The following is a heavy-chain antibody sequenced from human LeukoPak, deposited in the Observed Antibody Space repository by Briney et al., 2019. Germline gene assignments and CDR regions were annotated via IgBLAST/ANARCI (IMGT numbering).Heavy chain of an antibody. D-gene: IGHD6-19*01. J-gene: IGHJ4*02. CDR3: AKDRGSSGWYGY. CDR1: GFTFSSYA. Sequence: PGGSLRLSCAASGFTFSSYAMSWVRQAPGKGLEWVSAISGSGGSTYYADSVKGRSTISRDNSKNTLYLQMNSLRAEDTAVYYCAKDRGSSGWYGYWGQGTLVTVSS. V-gene: IGHV3-23*01. CDR2: ISGSGGST.